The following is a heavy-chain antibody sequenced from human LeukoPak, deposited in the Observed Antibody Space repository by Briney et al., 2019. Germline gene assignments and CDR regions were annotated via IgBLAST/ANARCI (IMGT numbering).Heavy chain of an antibody. V-gene: IGHV1-69*01. CDR1: GGTFSSYA. J-gene: IGHJ1*01. D-gene: IGHD6-6*01. Sequence: SVKVSCKASGGTFSSYAISWVRQAPGQGLEWMGGIIPIFGTANYAQEFQGRVTITADESTSTAYMELSSLRSEDTAVYYCARTPPRIAARPGYFQHWGQGTLVTVSS. CDR3: ARTPPRIAARPGYFQH. CDR2: IIPIFGTA.